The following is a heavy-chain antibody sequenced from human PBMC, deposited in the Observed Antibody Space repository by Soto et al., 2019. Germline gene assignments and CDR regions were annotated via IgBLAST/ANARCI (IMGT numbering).Heavy chain of an antibody. CDR1: GFTFSSYA. D-gene: IGHD3-22*01. J-gene: IGHJ4*02. CDR3: ANPNYDSSGYYYGVFGY. CDR2: ISGSGGST. Sequence: EVQLLESGGGLVQPGGSLRLSCAASGFTFSSYAMSWVRQAPGKGLEWVSAISGSGGSTYYADSVKGRFTISRDNSKNALYLQMNSLRAEDTAVYYCANPNYDSSGYYYGVFGYWGQGTLVTVSS. V-gene: IGHV3-23*01.